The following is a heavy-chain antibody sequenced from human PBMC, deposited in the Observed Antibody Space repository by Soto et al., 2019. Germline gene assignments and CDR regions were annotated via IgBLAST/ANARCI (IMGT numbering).Heavy chain of an antibody. CDR1: GFTFSSYG. J-gene: IGHJ4*02. CDR3: ARDRDDYGDYTTDY. Sequence: QVQLVESGGGVVQPGRSLRLSCAASGFTFSSYGMHWVRQAPGKGLEWVAVIWYDGSNKYYADSVKGRFTISRDNSKNTLYLQMNSLRAEDTAVYYCARDRDDYGDYTTDYWGQGTLVTVSS. CDR2: IWYDGSNK. D-gene: IGHD4-17*01. V-gene: IGHV3-33*01.